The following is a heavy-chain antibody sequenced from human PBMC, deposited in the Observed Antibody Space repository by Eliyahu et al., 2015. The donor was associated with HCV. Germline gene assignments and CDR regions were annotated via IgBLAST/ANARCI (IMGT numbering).Heavy chain of an antibody. D-gene: IGHD5-12*01. CDR1: GFTFDDYA. CDR2: ISWNSGSI. J-gene: IGHJ2*01. CDR3: AKARTTLKVDIVATLPNWYFDL. V-gene: IGHV3-9*01. Sequence: EVQLVESGGGLVQPGRSLRLSCAASGFTFDDYAMHWVRQAPGKGLEWVSGISWNSGSIGYADSVKGRFTISRDNAKNSLYLQMNSLRAEDTALYYCAKARTTLKVDIVATLPNWYFDLWGRGTLVTVSS.